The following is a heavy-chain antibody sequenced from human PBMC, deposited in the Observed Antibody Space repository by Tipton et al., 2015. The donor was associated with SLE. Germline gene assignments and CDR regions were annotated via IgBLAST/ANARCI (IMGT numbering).Heavy chain of an antibody. CDR1: YDSISSNNYY. D-gene: IGHD6-19*01. V-gene: IGHV4-39*07. J-gene: IGHJ6*02. CDR3: ARVVAVAGIHYYSVDI. Sequence: TLSLTCTVSYDSISSNNYYWGWIRQPPGKGLEWIGSVYYSGSTYYNPSLKSRVTISVDTSMNQFSLKLNSLTAADTAVYYCARVVAVAGIHYYSVDIWGQGTTVTVSS. CDR2: VYYSGST.